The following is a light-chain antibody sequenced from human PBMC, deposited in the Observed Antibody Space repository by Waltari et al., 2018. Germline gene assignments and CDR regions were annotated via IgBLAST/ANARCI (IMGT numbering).Light chain of an antibody. J-gene: IGLJ3*02. CDR1: SSNIGADSD. Sequence: QSGLTQPPSVSGASGQSVTISCTGTSSNIGADSDVHWYQVHPGTAPKLLIFGNSQRTSGIHDRFSGSKSGTSTSLAITGIQAEDETDYYGQAYASSLIASVFCGGTKLAVL. V-gene: IGLV1-40*01. CDR3: QAYASSLIASV. CDR2: GNS.